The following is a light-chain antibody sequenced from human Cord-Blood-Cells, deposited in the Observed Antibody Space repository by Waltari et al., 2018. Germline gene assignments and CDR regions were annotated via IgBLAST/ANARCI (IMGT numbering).Light chain of an antibody. Sequence: QSALPQPRSVSGSPAQSVTISCTGTSSEFGGYSAVSWYQQHPGKAPKLMIYDVSKRPSGVPDRFSGSKSGNTASLTISGLQAEDEADYYCCSYAGSYAVVFGGGTKLTVL. V-gene: IGLV2-11*01. CDR1: SSEFGGYSA. CDR3: CSYAGSYAVV. CDR2: DVS. J-gene: IGLJ2*01.